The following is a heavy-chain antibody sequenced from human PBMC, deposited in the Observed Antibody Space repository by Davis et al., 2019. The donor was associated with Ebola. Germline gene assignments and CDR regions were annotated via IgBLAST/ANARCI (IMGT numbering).Heavy chain of an antibody. CDR2: IRSKANSYAT. D-gene: IGHD4-17*01. V-gene: IGHV3-73*01. Sequence: GGSLRLSCAASGFTFSGSAMHRVRQASGKGLEWVGRIRSKANSYATAYAASVKGRFTISRDDSKNTAYLQMNSLKTEDTAVYYCTVTVTTLDYWGQGTLVTVSS. CDR3: TVTVTTLDY. CDR1: GFTFSGSA. J-gene: IGHJ4*02.